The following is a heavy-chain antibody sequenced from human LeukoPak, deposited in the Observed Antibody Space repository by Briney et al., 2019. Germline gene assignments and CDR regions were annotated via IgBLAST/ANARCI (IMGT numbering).Heavy chain of an antibody. CDR3: ARLAHYGADDY. V-gene: IGHV4-4*09. CDR2: IYTSGST. Sequence: PSETLSLTCTVSGGSISSYYWSWIRQPPGKGLEWIGYIYTSGSTNYNPSLKSRVTISVDTSKNQFSLKLSSVTAADTAVYYCARLAHYGADDYWAREPWSPSPQ. J-gene: IGHJ4*02. D-gene: IGHD4-17*01. CDR1: GGSISSYY.